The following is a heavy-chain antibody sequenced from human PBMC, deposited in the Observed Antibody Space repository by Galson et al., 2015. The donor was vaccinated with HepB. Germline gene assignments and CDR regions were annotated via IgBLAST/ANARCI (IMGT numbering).Heavy chain of an antibody. Sequence: SVKVSCKASGYTFTRHFMHWVRQAPGQGLEWVGIINPSAGYTNYAQKFQGRVTMTRDTSTSTVYMELSSLRSEDTAVYYCARDHSECSGGSCNSISWFDPWGQGTLVIVSS. CDR1: GYTFTRHF. D-gene: IGHD2-15*01. CDR2: INPSAGYT. J-gene: IGHJ5*02. V-gene: IGHV1-46*01. CDR3: ARDHSECSGGSCNSISWFDP.